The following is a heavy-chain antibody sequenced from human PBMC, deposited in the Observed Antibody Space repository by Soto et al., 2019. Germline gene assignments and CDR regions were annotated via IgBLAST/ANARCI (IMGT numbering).Heavy chain of an antibody. CDR2: ISRGGSRT. CDR3: AKDPASCGDNCYSFFDY. CDR1: GFTFSNYA. J-gene: IGHJ4*02. V-gene: IGHV3-23*01. Sequence: GGSLRLSCAASGFTFSNYAMNWVRQAPGKGLEWVSAISRGGSRTFYADSVKGRFTISRDNSKDTLYLQMNILRAEDTAVYYCAKDPASCGDNCYSFFDYWGQGILVTVSS. D-gene: IGHD2-21*02.